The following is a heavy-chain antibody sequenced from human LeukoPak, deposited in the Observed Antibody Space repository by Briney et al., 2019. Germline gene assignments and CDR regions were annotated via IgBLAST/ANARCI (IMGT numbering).Heavy chain of an antibody. J-gene: IGHJ4*02. CDR2: IYYTGST. D-gene: IGHD6-6*01. CDR1: GGSISNYY. V-gene: IGHV4-59*01. Sequence: SETLFLTCTVSGGSISNYYWSWIRQPPGKGLEWIGYIYYTGSTNYNPSLMSRVNISVDTSKNQFSLNLTSVTAADTAVYYCARWGSIAVARFDYWGQGTLVTVSS. CDR3: ARWGSIAVARFDY.